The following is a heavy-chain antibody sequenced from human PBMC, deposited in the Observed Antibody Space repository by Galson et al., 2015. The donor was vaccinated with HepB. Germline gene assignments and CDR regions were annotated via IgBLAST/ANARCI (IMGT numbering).Heavy chain of an antibody. Sequence: SLRLSCAASGFTFSSCAMSWVRQAPGKGLEWVSAISDSGYNTYYADSVKGRFTISRDNSKNTLYLQMNSLRADDTAVYYCAKDPMVVGSTHFDYWGQGTLVTVSS. CDR2: ISDSGYNT. D-gene: IGHD1-26*01. J-gene: IGHJ4*02. CDR3: AKDPMVVGSTHFDY. CDR1: GFTFSSCA. V-gene: IGHV3-23*01.